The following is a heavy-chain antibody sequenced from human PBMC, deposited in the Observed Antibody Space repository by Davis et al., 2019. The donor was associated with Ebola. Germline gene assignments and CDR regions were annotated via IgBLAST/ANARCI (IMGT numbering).Heavy chain of an antibody. D-gene: IGHD1-26*01. CDR2: IWYDGSNK. V-gene: IGHV3-30*04. Sequence: GESLKISCAASGFTFSGSAMHWVRQASGKGLEWVAVIWYDGSNKYYADSVKGRFTISRDNAKNSLYLQMNSLRDEDTAVYYCAREAYSGTLRFDYWGQGTLVTVSS. CDR3: AREAYSGTLRFDY. J-gene: IGHJ4*02. CDR1: GFTFSGSA.